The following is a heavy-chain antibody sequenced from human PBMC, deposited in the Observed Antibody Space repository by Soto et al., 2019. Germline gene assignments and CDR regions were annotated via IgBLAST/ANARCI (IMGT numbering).Heavy chain of an antibody. CDR2: INHSGST. Sequence: PSETLSLTCSVCGGSISSYYWSWIRQPPGKGLEWIGEINHSGSTNYNPSLKSRVTISVDQSKNQFSLKLSSVTAAETAVYYCERRYGLRFLEWWHSNWFDTWGQGTMVTVSS. D-gene: IGHD3-3*01. J-gene: IGHJ5*02. V-gene: IGHV4-34*01. CDR1: GGSISSYY. CDR3: ERRYGLRFLEWWHSNWFDT.